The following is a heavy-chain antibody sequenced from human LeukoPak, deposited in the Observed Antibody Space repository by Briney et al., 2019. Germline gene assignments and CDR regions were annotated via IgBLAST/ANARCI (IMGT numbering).Heavy chain of an antibody. V-gene: IGHV1-2*04. CDR2: INPNSGGT. CDR1: GYTFTGYY. D-gene: IGHD6-13*01. Sequence: ASVTVSCKAPGYTFTGYYMHWVRQAPGQGLEWMGWINPNSGGTNYAQKFQGWVTMTRDTSISTAYMELSRLRSDDTAVYYCARVGRRAAAGTSHPLDYWGQGTLVTVSS. J-gene: IGHJ4*02. CDR3: ARVGRRAAAGTSHPLDY.